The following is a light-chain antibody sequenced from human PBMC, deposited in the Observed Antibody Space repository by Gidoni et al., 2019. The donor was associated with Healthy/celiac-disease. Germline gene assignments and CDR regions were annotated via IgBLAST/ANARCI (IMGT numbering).Light chain of an antibody. CDR3: QQYYSTPRT. V-gene: IGKV4-1*01. CDR1: QRVLYSSNNKNY. CDR2: WAS. J-gene: IGKJ2*01. Sequence: IVMTKSPDSLAVSLGKRATISCKSSQRVLYSSNNKNYLACYQQKPGQPPKLLIYWASTRESGVPDRFSGSGSGTDFTLTIISLQAEDVAVYYCQQYYSTPRTFGQGTKLEIK.